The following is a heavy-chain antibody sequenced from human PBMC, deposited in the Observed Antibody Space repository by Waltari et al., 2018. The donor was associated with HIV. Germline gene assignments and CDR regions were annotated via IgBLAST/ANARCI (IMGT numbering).Heavy chain of an antibody. D-gene: IGHD4-17*01. Sequence: QVQLVQSGAEVKKPGASVKVSCKASGYTFTSYDINWVRQATGQGLEWLGWMNPNSGNTGYAQRFQGRVTMTMNTSISTAYMELSSLRSEDTAVYFCARGPQDYPKYYFDYWGQGTLVTVSS. J-gene: IGHJ4*02. CDR3: ARGPQDYPKYYFDY. CDR1: GYTFTSYD. V-gene: IGHV1-8*01. CDR2: MNPNSGNT.